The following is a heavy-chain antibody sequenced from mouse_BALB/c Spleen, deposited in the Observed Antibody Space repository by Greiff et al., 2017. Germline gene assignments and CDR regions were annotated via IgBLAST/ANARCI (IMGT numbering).Heavy chain of an antibody. V-gene: IGHV5-6-3*01. CDR1: GFTFSSYG. CDR2: INSNGGST. D-gene: IGHD1-1*01. J-gene: IGHJ2*01. Sequence: EVMLVESGGGLVQPGGSLKLSCAASGFTFSSYGMSWVRQTPDKRLELVATINSNGGSTYYPDSVKGRFTISRDNAKNTLYLQMSSLKSEDTAMYYCARDPHYGSSPFDYWGQGTTLTVSS. CDR3: ARDPHYGSSPFDY.